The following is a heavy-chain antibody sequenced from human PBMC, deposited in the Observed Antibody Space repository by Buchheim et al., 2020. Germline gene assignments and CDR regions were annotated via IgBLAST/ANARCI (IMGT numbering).Heavy chain of an antibody. CDR2: VWYDGSDK. CDR1: GFTFRNYG. Sequence: QVQLVESGGGVVQPGRSLRLSCAASGFTFRNYGMHWVRQAPGKGLEWVAIVWYDGSDKYYTDSVKGRFTISRDNSKNTLYLQMDSLRVEDTAVYYCARDNGGSYRAFDYWGQGTL. J-gene: IGHJ4*01. CDR3: ARDNGGSYRAFDY. D-gene: IGHD1-26*01. V-gene: IGHV3-33*01.